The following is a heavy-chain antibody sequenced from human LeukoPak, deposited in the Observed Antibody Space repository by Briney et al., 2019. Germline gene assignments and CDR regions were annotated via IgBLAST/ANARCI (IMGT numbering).Heavy chain of an antibody. CDR2: INSDERRT. V-gene: IGHV3-74*01. D-gene: IGHD6-19*01. CDR3: AKSSIAVAGMDFQH. J-gene: IGHJ1*01. Sequence: GGSLRLSCAASGFTFSTYWMHWVRQVPGKGLVWVSRINSDERRTNYADSVKGRFTISRDNAKNTLYLHMNSLRAEDTAVYYCAKSSIAVAGMDFQHWGQGTLVTVSS. CDR1: GFTFSTYW.